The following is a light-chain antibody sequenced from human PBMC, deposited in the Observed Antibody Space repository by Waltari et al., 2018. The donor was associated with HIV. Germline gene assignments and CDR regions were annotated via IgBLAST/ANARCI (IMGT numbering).Light chain of an antibody. CDR2: SNK. CDR3: AAWDDSLSGRV. V-gene: IGLV1-44*01. J-gene: IGLJ3*02. Sequence: QSVLTQPPSASGTPGQRVTLSCSGKSSNIGSKTVNWSQQVPGTAPKLLIYSNKQRPSGVPDRFPGSKSGTSASLAISGLQSEDEADYYCAAWDDSLSGRVFGGGTKLTVL. CDR1: SSNIGSKT.